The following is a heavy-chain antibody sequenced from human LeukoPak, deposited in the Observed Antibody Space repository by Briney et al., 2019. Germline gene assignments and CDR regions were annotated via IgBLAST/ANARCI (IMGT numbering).Heavy chain of an antibody. CDR2: INHSGST. D-gene: IGHD2-2*01. Sequence: SETLSLTCAVYGGSFSGYYWSWIRQPPGKGLEWIGEINHSGSTNYNPSLKSRVTISVGTSKNQFSLKLSSVTAADTAVYYCARQQYCSSTSCPTDMYYFDYWGQGTLVTVSS. V-gene: IGHV4-34*01. CDR3: ARQQYCSSTSCPTDMYYFDY. CDR1: GGSFSGYY. J-gene: IGHJ4*02.